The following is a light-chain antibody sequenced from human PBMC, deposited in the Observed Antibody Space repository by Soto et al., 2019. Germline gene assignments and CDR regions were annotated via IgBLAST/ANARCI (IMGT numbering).Light chain of an antibody. J-gene: IGKJ1*01. CDR3: QQGYSRPRT. CDR2: ATS. Sequence: DIQMTQSPSSLSASVGDRVTITCRASQGIGNDLGWYQQKPGKAPKRLIYATSSLQSGVPSRFSGSGSGTDFTLTISSLQPEDFASYFCQQGYSRPRTFGQGTKVDIK. CDR1: QGIGND. V-gene: IGKV1-17*01.